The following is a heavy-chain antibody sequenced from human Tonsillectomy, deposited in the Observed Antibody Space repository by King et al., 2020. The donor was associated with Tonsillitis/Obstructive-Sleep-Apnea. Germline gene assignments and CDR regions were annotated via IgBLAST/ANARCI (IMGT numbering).Heavy chain of an antibody. CDR2: IWYDGTNK. Sequence: VQLVESGGGVVQPGRSLTLSCAASGFTFNHYATHWVRQAPGEGLEWVAVIWYDGTNKYYADSVKGRFTISRDNSKNTLYLQMNSLRAEDTAVYYCARDQALGYCSTTSCSQIDYWGQGTLVTISS. J-gene: IGHJ4*02. CDR3: ARDQALGYCSTTSCSQIDY. D-gene: IGHD2-2*01. V-gene: IGHV3-33*01. CDR1: GFTFNHYA.